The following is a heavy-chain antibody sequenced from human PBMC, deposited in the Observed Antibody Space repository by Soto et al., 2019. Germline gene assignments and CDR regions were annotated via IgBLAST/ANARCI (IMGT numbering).Heavy chain of an antibody. V-gene: IGHV3-33*01. CDR1: GGIFHGYG. CDR2: LRFDGSNE. Sequence: QEQLVESGGGVVQPGTSLRLSCAVPGGIFHGYGMHWVRQAPGKGLEWVAILRFDGSNEEYADSVQGRFTISRDNSKNTMYLQMNTLGAEDTAVYYCARDGIGGTVFRGYLDYWGRGTVVTVSS. D-gene: IGHD1-7*01. CDR3: ARDGIGGTVFRGYLDY. J-gene: IGHJ4*02.